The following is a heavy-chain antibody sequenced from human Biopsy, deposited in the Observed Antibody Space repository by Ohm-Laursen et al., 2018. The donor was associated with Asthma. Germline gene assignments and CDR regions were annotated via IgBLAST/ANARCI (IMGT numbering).Heavy chain of an antibody. D-gene: IGHD2-15*01. CDR3: ARVPTTLRYFDL. Sequence: SDTLSLTCTVSGRSVRSGSYYWSWIRQPPGKGLAWVSYISYCGSTDYNPSLKSRLTISMDTSKNQFSLKLSSVTAADTAVYYCARVPTTLRYFDLWGRGTLVTVSS. CDR2: ISYCGST. V-gene: IGHV4-61*01. J-gene: IGHJ2*01. CDR1: GRSVRSGSYY.